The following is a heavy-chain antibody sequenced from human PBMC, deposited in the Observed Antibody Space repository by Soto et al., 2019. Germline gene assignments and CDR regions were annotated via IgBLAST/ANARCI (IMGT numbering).Heavy chain of an antibody. CDR1: GFTFSDYH. V-gene: IGHV3-11*01. Sequence: QVQLVESGGGLGKPGGSLRLSCAASGFTFSDYHMSWIRQAPGKGLEWVSYISSSGSNVYYADSVKGRFTISRDNAKNPLYLQMSSLRVEDTAVYYCARRIVGPTGHAMDVWGQGTTVTVSS. D-gene: IGHD1-26*01. CDR2: ISSSGSNV. J-gene: IGHJ6*02. CDR3: ARRIVGPTGHAMDV.